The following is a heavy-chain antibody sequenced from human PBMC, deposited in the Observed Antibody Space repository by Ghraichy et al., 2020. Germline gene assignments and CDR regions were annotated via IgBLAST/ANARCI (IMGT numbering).Heavy chain of an antibody. CDR1: GFTFSTHA. Sequence: GGSLRLSCAASGFTFSTHALSWVRQAPGKGLEWVSGISVSGGNTYYADSVKGRFTISRDNFKNTLYLQMNSLRADDTAVYYCAKNFYFYYYMDVWGNGTTVTVSS. D-gene: IGHD2-21*02. CDR2: ISVSGGNT. J-gene: IGHJ6*03. CDR3: AKNFYFYYYMDV. V-gene: IGHV3-23*01.